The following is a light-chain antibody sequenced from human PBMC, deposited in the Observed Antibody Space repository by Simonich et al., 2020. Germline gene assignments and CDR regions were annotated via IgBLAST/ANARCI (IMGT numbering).Light chain of an antibody. CDR3: SSYTSSSTLWV. Sequence: QSALTQPASVSGSPGQSITISCTGTSSDVGCYNYVSWYQQHPDKAPKLMIYDVSKRPSRVANRFSGSKSGNTASLTISGLQAEDEADYYCSSYTSSSTLWVFGGGTKLTVL. J-gene: IGLJ3*02. V-gene: IGLV2-14*01. CDR2: DVS. CDR1: SSDVGCYNY.